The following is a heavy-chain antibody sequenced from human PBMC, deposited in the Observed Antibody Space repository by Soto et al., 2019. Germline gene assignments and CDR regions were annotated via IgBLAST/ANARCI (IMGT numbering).Heavy chain of an antibody. CDR1: GFIFSNYA. CDR2: ISGRGGST. CDR3: ARRAGGAVVWYYDL. J-gene: IGHJ2*01. D-gene: IGHD2-21*01. V-gene: IGHV3-23*01. Sequence: EEQLLESGGGVVQRGGSLRLSCAASGFIFSNYAMTWVRQAPGKGLEWVSRISGRGGSTYYADSVKGRLTMSRDNSKNKLYLQMNSLSAEDTAIYYWARRAGGAVVWYYDLWGRGTLVTV.